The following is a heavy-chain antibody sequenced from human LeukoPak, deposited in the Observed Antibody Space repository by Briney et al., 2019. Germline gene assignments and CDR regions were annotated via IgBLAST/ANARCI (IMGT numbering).Heavy chain of an antibody. CDR3: ARDPRGCSGGSCPDY. D-gene: IGHD2-15*01. J-gene: IGHJ4*02. CDR1: GFTFSSYA. Sequence: GGSLRLSCVVSGFTFSSYAMIWVRQAPGKGLEWVSGISNSGGSTYYADSVKGRFTISRDNAKNSLYLQMNSLRAEDTAVYYCARDPRGCSGGSCPDYWGQGTLVTVSS. CDR2: ISNSGGST. V-gene: IGHV3-23*01.